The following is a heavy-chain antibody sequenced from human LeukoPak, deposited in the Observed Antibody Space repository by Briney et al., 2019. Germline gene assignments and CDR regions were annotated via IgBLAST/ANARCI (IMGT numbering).Heavy chain of an antibody. CDR1: GYTFTSYD. CDR3: ARGVMGDDFDY. V-gene: IGHV1-8*01. CDR2: MNPNSGNT. D-gene: IGHD3-16*01. J-gene: IGHJ4*02. Sequence: ASVKVSCKASGYTFTSYDINWVRQATGQGLEWMGWMNPNSGNTGYAQKFQGRVTMTRNTSISTAYMGLSSLRSEDATVYYCARGVMGDDFDYWGQGTLVTVSS.